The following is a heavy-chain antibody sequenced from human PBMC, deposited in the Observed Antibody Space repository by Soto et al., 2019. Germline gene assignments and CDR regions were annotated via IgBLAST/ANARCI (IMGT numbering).Heavy chain of an antibody. D-gene: IGHD4-17*01. CDR3: AREHDYGDYSAEYFQH. Sequence: GGSLRLSCAASGFTFSSYGMHWVRQAPGKGLEWVAVIWYDGSNKYYADSVKGRFTISRDNSKNTLYLQMNSLRAEDTAVYYCAREHDYGDYSAEYFQHWGQGTLVTVSS. J-gene: IGHJ1*01. CDR2: IWYDGSNK. V-gene: IGHV3-33*01. CDR1: GFTFSSYG.